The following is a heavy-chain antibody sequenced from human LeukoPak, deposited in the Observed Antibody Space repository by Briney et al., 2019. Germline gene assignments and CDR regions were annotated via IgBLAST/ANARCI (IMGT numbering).Heavy chain of an antibody. CDR1: GYTFTSYY. CDR2: INPSGGST. CDR3: ARGTYGDLDY. V-gene: IGHV1-46*01. D-gene: IGHD4-17*01. J-gene: IGHJ4*02. Sequence: ASVKVSCKASGYTFTSYYMHWVRQAPGQGLEWMGIINPSGGSTSYAQKFQGRVTITRNTSIGTAYMELSSLRSEDTAVYYCARGTYGDLDYWGQGTLVTVSS.